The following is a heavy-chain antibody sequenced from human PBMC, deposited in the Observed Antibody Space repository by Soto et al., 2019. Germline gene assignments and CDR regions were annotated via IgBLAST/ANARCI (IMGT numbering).Heavy chain of an antibody. J-gene: IGHJ3*02. CDR2: IIPILGIA. V-gene: IGHV1-69*08. CDR1: GGTFSSYT. CDR3: ARESPELDAFDI. Sequence: QVQLVQSGAEVKKPGSSVKVSCKASGGTFSSYTISWVRQAPGQGLEWMGRIIPILGIANYAQKFQGRVTITADKSTNTAYMELSSLRSEDTAVYYCARESPELDAFDIWGQGTMVTVSS. D-gene: IGHD1-26*01.